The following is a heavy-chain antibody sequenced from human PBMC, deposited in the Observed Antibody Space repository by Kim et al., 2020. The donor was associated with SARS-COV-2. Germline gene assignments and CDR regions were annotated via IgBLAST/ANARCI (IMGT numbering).Heavy chain of an antibody. Sequence: ASVKVSCKASGYTFTSYAMHWVRQAPGQRLEWMGWINAGNGNTKYSQKFQGRVTITRDTSASTAYMELSSLRSEDTAMYYCARVFGTAMVRDYWGQGTLVTVSS. CDR3: ARVFGTAMVRDY. D-gene: IGHD5-18*01. J-gene: IGHJ4*02. CDR2: INAGNGNT. CDR1: GYTFTSYA. V-gene: IGHV1-3*01.